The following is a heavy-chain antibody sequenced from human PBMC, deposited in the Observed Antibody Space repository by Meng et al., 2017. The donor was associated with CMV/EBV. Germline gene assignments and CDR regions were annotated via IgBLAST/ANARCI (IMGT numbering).Heavy chain of an antibody. Sequence: VQLQQWGAGLLKPSGALSLTCAVYGGSFSGYYWSWIRQPAGKGLEWIGRIYTSGSTNYNPSLKSRVTMSVDTSKNQFSLKLSSVTAADTAVYYCAREMPIAAAGCFDYWGQGTLVTVSS. CDR2: IYTSGST. CDR1: GGSFSGYY. CDR3: AREMPIAAAGCFDY. D-gene: IGHD6-13*01. J-gene: IGHJ4*02. V-gene: IGHV4-59*10.